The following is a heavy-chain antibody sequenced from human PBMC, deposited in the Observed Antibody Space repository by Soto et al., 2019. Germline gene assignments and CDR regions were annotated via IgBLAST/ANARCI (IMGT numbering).Heavy chain of an antibody. V-gene: IGHV4-59*01. J-gene: IGHJ4*02. CDR3: AREKADRGYTYGYRFDS. CDR1: GGSISNYY. CDR2: ISHSGDT. Sequence: QVQLQESGPGLVKPSETLSLTCTVSGGSISNYYWNWIRQPPGKRLVWIGYISHSGDTKYNPSLKSRGTISVDTSKNQFSLTLRSVTAADTAVYYCAREKADRGYTYGYRFDSWGQGTLVTVSS. D-gene: IGHD5-18*01.